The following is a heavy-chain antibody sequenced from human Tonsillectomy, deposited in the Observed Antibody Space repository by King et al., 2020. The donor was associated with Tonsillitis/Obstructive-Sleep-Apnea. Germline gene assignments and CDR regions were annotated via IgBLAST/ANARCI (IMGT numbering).Heavy chain of an antibody. V-gene: IGHV5-10-1*03. CDR1: GYRFTTYW. Sequence: VQLVESGAEVKKPGESLRISCTGSGYRFTTYWISWVRQMPGRGLEWMGRIDPSDSYTNYSPSFQGHVTISADKSISTAYLQWSSLKASDTAMYYCARAVGTLAHAFDYWGQGTLVTVSS. CDR2: IDPSDSYT. J-gene: IGHJ4*02. D-gene: IGHD4-23*01. CDR3: ARAVGTLAHAFDY.